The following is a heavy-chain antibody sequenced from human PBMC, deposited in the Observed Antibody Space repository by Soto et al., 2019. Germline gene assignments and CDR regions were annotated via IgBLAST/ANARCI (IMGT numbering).Heavy chain of an antibody. Sequence: PSETLSLTCTISGGSIGSGGYYWSWIRQHPGKGLEWIGYIYYSGSTYYNPSLKSRVTIAVDTSKNQFSLKLNSVTAADTAVYYCARRAATGTNVWFEPWGQGTLVTVS. CDR1: GGSIGSGGYY. J-gene: IGHJ5*02. D-gene: IGHD1-7*01. V-gene: IGHV4-31*03. CDR2: IYYSGST. CDR3: ARRAATGTNVWFEP.